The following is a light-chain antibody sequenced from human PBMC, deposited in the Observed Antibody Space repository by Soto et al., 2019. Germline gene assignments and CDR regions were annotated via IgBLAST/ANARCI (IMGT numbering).Light chain of an antibody. J-gene: IGKJ1*01. CDR3: QQYSNTPRT. CDR1: QSVSNDF. V-gene: IGKV3-20*01. Sequence: EILLTQSPSTLSLSPGERATLSCRASQSVSNDFLAWYQQKPGQAPRLLMYGASTRATDVPERFSGSGSGTDFTLTISRLAPEDFELYYCQQYSNTPRTFGQGTKVDIK. CDR2: GAS.